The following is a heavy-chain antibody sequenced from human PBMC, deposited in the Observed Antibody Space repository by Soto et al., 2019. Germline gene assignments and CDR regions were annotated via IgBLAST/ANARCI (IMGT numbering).Heavy chain of an antibody. D-gene: IGHD6-13*01. J-gene: IGHJ4*02. CDR2: IYTSGTT. V-gene: IGHV4-4*07. CDR1: GGSISNYY. CDR3: ARQRTYSSSWYDY. Sequence: QVLLQESGPGLVKPSETLSLTCTVSGGSISNYYWTWIRQPAGKGLEWIGRIYTSGTTNYNPSLKSRVTMLIDTSKNQLSLRLSSVTAADTALYYCARQRTYSSSWYDYWGQGTLVTVSS.